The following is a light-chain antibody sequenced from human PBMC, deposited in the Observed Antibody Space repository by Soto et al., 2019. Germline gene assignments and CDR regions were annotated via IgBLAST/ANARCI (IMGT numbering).Light chain of an antibody. CDR2: RNN. CDR3: AVWDDSLSGYV. V-gene: IGLV1-47*01. J-gene: IGLJ1*01. CDR1: SSNIGSNF. Sequence: QSVLTQPPSASGTPGQRVTISCSGSSSNIGSNFVYWYQQFPGTAPKLLIYRNNQRPSGVPDRLSGSKSGTSASLAISGLRSEDEADYYCAVWDDSLSGYVLGTGTKVTVL.